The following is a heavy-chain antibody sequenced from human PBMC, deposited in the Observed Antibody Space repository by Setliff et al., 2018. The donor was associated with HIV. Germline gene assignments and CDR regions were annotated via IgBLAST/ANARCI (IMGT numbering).Heavy chain of an antibody. CDR3: ARDRRGYYYGSGSCYMDV. V-gene: IGHV4-39*02. J-gene: IGHJ6*03. CDR1: GGSITTSTFY. CDR2: IYYSGST. Sequence: PSETLSLTCTVSGGSITTSTFYWGWIRQPPGKGLEWIGSIYYSGSTYYNPSLKSRLTITQHTSKNHFSLSLSSVTAADTAVYYCARDRRGYYYGSGSCYMDVWGTGTTGTVS. D-gene: IGHD3-10*01.